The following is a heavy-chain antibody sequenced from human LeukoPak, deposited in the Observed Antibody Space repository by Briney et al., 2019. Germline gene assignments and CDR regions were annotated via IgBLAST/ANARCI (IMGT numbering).Heavy chain of an antibody. V-gene: IGHV3-7*01. Sequence: GGSLRLSCAASGFTFTTYWMSWVRQAPGKGLEWVANMKPDGSEIFYVDSVKGRFTISRDNSKNTLYLQMNSLRAEDTAVYYCAKRPGISAGGPFDYWGQGTLVTVSS. CDR2: MKPDGSEI. CDR1: GFTFTTYW. CDR3: AKRPGISAGGPFDY. J-gene: IGHJ4*02. D-gene: IGHD6-13*01.